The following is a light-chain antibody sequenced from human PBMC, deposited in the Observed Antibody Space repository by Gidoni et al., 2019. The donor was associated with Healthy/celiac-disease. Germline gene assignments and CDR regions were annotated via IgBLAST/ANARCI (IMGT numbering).Light chain of an antibody. Sequence: VVLTQSPASLSLSPGERATLSCRASQSVGNSLAWYQQKAGQAPRLLIYEASTRATGIPDRFRGSGSGTDFTLTISRIEPEDFAVYYCQQRHKLTFGGGTKVEIK. V-gene: IGKV3-11*01. CDR1: QSVGNS. CDR2: EAS. CDR3: QQRHKLT. J-gene: IGKJ4*01.